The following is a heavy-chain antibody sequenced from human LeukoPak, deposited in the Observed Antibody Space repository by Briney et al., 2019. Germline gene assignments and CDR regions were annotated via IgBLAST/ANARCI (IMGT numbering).Heavy chain of an antibody. Sequence: ASVKVSCKASGYTFTGYYMHWVRQAPGQGLEWMGWINPNSGGTNYAQKFQGRVTMTRDTSIATAFLDLSRLTFDDTAVYYCARRFRDSSSYDLDYWGQGTLVTVSS. CDR3: ARRFRDSSSYDLDY. J-gene: IGHJ4*02. V-gene: IGHV1-2*02. CDR1: GYTFTGYY. CDR2: INPNSGGT. D-gene: IGHD6-6*01.